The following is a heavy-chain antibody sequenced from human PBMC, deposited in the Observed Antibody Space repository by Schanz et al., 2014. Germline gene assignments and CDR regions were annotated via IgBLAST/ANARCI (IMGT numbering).Heavy chain of an antibody. D-gene: IGHD4-17*01. CDR1: GYSFTTYD. Sequence: QVQLVQSGAEVKKPGASVRVSCKASGYSFTTYDVNWVRQATGQGLEWMGWMNPTTGNRGYAQNFQGRVPMTRDTSLKTAYMEMTDLKLEDARLFYCAIHYGDRPLWGQGTLIAVSS. J-gene: IGHJ4*02. CDR2: MNPTTGNR. V-gene: IGHV1-8*01. CDR3: AIHYGDRPL.